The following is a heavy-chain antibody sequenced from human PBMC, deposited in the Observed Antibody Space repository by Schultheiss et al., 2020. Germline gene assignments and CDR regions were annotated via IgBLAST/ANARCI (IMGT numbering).Heavy chain of an antibody. D-gene: IGHD5-12*01. CDR1: GGSFSGYY. V-gene: IGHV4-34*01. CDR2: INHSGST. J-gene: IGHJ4*02. Sequence: SETLSLTCAVYGGSFSGYYWSWIRQPPGKGLEWIGEINHSGSTNYNPSLKSRVTISVDTSKNQFSLKLSSVTAADTAVYYCARDMYSGYDFGYWGQGTLVTVSS. CDR3: ARDMYSGYDFGY.